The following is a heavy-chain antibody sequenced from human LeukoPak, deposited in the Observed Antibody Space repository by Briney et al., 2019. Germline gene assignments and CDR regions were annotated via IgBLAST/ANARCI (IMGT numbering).Heavy chain of an antibody. CDR2: ISWNSGSI. CDR3: AKDTDYQGIDY. CDR1: GFTFDDYA. V-gene: IGHV3-9*01. D-gene: IGHD4-11*01. J-gene: IGHJ4*02. Sequence: PGGSLRLSCAASGFTFDDYAMHWVRQAPGKGLEWVSVISWNSGSIDYADSVKGRFTISRDNAKNSLYLQMNSLRAEDTALYYCAKDTDYQGIDYWGQGTLVTVSS.